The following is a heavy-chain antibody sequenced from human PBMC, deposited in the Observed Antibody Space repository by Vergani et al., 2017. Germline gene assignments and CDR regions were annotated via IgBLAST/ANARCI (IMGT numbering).Heavy chain of an antibody. J-gene: IGHJ4*02. CDR2: IWYDGSNK. V-gene: IGHV3-33*01. Sequence: QVQLVESGGGVVQPGRSLRLSCAASGFTFSSYGMHWVRQAPGKGLEWVAVIWYDGSNKYYADSVKGRFTISRDNSKNTLYLQMSSLRAEDTAVYYCARDHQLGDSSSWYGVDYWGQGTLVTVSS. CDR1: GFTFSSYG. D-gene: IGHD6-13*01. CDR3: ARDHQLGDSSSWYGVDY.